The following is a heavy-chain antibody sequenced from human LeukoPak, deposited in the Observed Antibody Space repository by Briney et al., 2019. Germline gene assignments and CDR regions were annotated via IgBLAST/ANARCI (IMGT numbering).Heavy chain of an antibody. V-gene: IGHV3-15*01. CDR1: GFTFSNAW. CDR3: SCYYGSGSYYSDAFDI. CDR2: IKSKTDGGTT. Sequence: PGGSLRLSCAASGFTFSNAWMSWVRQAPGKGLEWVGRIKSKTDGGTTDYAAPVKGRFTISRDDSKNTLYLQMNSLKTEDTGVYYCSCYYGSGSYYSDAFDIWGQGTMVTVSS. J-gene: IGHJ3*02. D-gene: IGHD3-10*01.